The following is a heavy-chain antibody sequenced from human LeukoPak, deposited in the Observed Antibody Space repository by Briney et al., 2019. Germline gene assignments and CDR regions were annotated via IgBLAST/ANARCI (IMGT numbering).Heavy chain of an antibody. J-gene: IGHJ4*02. CDR2: INPNSGGT. CDR1: GYTFNGYY. Sequence: ASVTVSCKASGYTFNGYYLHWVRQAPGQGLEWMGWINPNSGGTNYAQNFQGRVTMTRDTSISTAYMELSRLRSDDTAVYYCARWMTTVITPDYWGQGTLVRVSS. D-gene: IGHD4-11*01. V-gene: IGHV1-2*02. CDR3: ARWMTTVITPDY.